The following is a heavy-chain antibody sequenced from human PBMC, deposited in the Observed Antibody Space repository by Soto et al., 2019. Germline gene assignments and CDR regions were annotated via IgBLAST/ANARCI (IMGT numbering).Heavy chain of an antibody. CDR2: ISGSSGYT. CDR1: GFSFSDSY. V-gene: IGHV3-11*06. Sequence: QVQLVESGGGLVKPGGSLRLSCAASGFSFSDSYMSWVRQAPGKGLEWVAYISGSSGYTGYADSVKGRFTISRDNAKNSLYLKMDSLRVEYTAVYYCARARGWYGPPDVWGQGTTVTVSS. J-gene: IGHJ6*02. CDR3: ARARGWYGPPDV. D-gene: IGHD2-15*01.